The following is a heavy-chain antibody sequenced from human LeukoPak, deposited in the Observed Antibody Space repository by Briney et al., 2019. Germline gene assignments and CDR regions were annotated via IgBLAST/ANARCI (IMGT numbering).Heavy chain of an antibody. J-gene: IGHJ4*02. CDR3: ARDRSSYYYDSSDCFDY. CDR1: GFIFSSYS. CDR2: ISSSSSTI. V-gene: IGHV3-48*01. Sequence: PGGSLRLSCAASGFIFSSYSMNWVRQAPGKGLEWVSYISSSSSTIYYADSVKGRFTISRDNAKNSLYLQLNSLRAEDTAVYYCARDRSSYYYDSSDCFDYWGQGTLVTVSS. D-gene: IGHD3-22*01.